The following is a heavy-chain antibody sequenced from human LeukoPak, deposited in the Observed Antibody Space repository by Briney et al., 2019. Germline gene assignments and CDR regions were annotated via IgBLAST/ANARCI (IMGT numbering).Heavy chain of an antibody. CDR2: IYYSGST. Sequence: KALETLSLTCTVSGGSISSGGYYWSWIRQHPGKGLEWIGYIYYSGSTYYNPSLKSRVTISVDTSKNQFSLKLSSVTAADTAVYYCARGGPRYGHPFDYWGQGTLVTVSS. V-gene: IGHV4-31*03. CDR1: GGSISSGGYY. D-gene: IGHD5-18*01. J-gene: IGHJ4*02. CDR3: ARGGPRYGHPFDY.